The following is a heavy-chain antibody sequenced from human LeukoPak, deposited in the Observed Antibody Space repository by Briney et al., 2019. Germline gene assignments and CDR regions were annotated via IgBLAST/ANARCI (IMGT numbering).Heavy chain of an antibody. CDR2: LYWDDDE. J-gene: IGHJ4*02. D-gene: IGHD3-22*01. V-gene: IGHV2-5*02. CDR3: VYTMGRGYYDALDN. CDR1: GFSLTTRGVR. Sequence: SGPTLVNPTQTLMLTCSFSGFSLTTRGVRVGWIRQPPGKAPEWLGFLYWDDDERYSPSLKSRLTISKDTSKNQVVLIMTNMDPVDTATYYCVYTMGRGYYDALDNWGQGTLVTVSS.